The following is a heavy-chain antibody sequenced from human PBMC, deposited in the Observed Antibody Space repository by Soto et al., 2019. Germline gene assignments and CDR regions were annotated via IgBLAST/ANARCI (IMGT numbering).Heavy chain of an antibody. CDR3: ARDHLEIGMDV. V-gene: IGHV3-30-3*01. D-gene: IGHD1-1*01. CDR2: ISYDGSNK. CDR1: GFTFSSYA. Sequence: VESGGGVVQPGRSLRLSCAASGFTFSSYAMHWVRLAPGKGLEWVAVISYDGSNKYYADSVKGRFTISRDNSKNTLYLQMNSLRAEDTAVYYCARDHLEIGMDVWGQGTTVTVSS. J-gene: IGHJ6*02.